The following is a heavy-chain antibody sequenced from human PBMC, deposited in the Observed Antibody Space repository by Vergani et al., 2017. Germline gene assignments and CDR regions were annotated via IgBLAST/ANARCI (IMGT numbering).Heavy chain of an antibody. CDR3: ARMKRITMVRGGYFDY. CDR1: GYTFTAYY. V-gene: IGHV1-69*01. Sequence: QVQLVQSGAEVGKPGASVKISCKASGYTFTAYYIHWVRQAPGQGLEWMGGIIPIFGTANYAQKFQGRVTITADESTSTAYMELSSLRSEDTAVYYCARMKRITMVRGGYFDYWGQGTLVTVSS. D-gene: IGHD3-10*01. CDR2: IIPIFGTA. J-gene: IGHJ4*02.